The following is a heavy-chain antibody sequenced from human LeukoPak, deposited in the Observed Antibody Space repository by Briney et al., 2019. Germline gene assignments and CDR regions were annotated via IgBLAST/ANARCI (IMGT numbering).Heavy chain of an antibody. V-gene: IGHV4-59*08. D-gene: IGHD3-22*01. J-gene: IGHJ4*02. CDR2: IYYSGST. CDR1: GGSISSYY. CDR3: ARRPLDSSGYLSREPRYYFDY. Sequence: TSETLSLTCTVSGGSISSYYWSWIRQPPGKGLEWIGYIYYSGSTNCNPSLKSRVTISVDTSKNQFSLKLSSVTAADTAVYYCARRPLDSSGYLSREPRYYFDYWGQGTLVTVSS.